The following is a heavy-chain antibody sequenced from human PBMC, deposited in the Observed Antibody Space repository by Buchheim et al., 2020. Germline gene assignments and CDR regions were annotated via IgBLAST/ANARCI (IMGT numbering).Heavy chain of an antibody. CDR2: IKEDGTKK. D-gene: IGHD1-26*01. CDR3: AQGELMGEDF. Sequence: EVQLVESGGALVQPGGSLRLSCAASGFAFSSYWMTWVRQAPGKGLEWVANIKEDGTKKKYVDSVKGRFTISRDNAENSLYPQMNSLRVEDTAVYYCAQGELMGEDFWGQGTL. J-gene: IGHJ1*01. V-gene: IGHV3-7*01. CDR1: GFAFSSYW.